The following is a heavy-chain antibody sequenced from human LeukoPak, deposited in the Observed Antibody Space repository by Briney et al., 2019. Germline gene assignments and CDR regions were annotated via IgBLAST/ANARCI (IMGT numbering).Heavy chain of an antibody. Sequence: ASVKVSCKASGYTFTSYYMHWVRQAPGQGLEWMGIINPSGGSTSYAQKFQGSVTMTRDTSTSTVYMELSSLRSEDTAVYYCAREDSSYCGGDCYSRYFQHWGQGTLVTVSS. CDR2: INPSGGST. J-gene: IGHJ1*01. V-gene: IGHV1-46*01. CDR3: AREDSSYCGGDCYSRYFQH. CDR1: GYTFTSYY. D-gene: IGHD2-21*02.